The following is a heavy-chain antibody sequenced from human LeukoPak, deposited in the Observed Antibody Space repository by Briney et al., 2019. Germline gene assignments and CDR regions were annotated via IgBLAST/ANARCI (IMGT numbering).Heavy chain of an antibody. CDR3: AKDVWFGESRGLDY. CDR1: GFTFSSYG. V-gene: IGHV3-30*02. J-gene: IGHJ4*02. D-gene: IGHD3-10*01. CDR2: IQYDASNK. Sequence: PGRSLRLSCAASGFTFSSYGMHWVRQAPGKGLEWVAFIQYDASNKYYADSVKGRFTISRDYSKNTLYFQMNSLRAEDTAIYYCAKDVWFGESRGLDYWGQGTLVTVSS.